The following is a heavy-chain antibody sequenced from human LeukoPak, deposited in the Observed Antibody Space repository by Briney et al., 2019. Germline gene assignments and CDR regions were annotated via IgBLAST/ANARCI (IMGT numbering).Heavy chain of an antibody. J-gene: IGHJ4*02. CDR2: INPDSGVT. Sequence: ASVRVSCKASGYTFTGYYMHWVRQAPGQGLEWMGWINPDSGVTHYAQSFQGRVTMTRDTSISTAYMELSRLRPDDTAVYYCARSRNNHFDYWGQGTLVTVSS. V-gene: IGHV1-2*02. CDR1: GYTFTGYY. CDR3: ARSRNNHFDY. D-gene: IGHD1-14*01.